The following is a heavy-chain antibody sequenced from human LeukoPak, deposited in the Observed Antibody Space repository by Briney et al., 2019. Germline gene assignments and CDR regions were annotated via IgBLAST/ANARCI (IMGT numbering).Heavy chain of an antibody. V-gene: IGHV3-30*03. CDR3: ARDDPYIVGATKGAFDI. D-gene: IGHD1-26*01. CDR2: ISYDGSNK. Sequence: PGGSLRLSCAASGFTFSSYGMHWVRQAPGKGLEWVAVISYDGSNKYYADSVKGRFTISRDNSKNTLYLQMNSLRAEDTAVYYCARDDPYIVGATKGAFDIWGQGTMVTVSS. J-gene: IGHJ3*02. CDR1: GFTFSSYG.